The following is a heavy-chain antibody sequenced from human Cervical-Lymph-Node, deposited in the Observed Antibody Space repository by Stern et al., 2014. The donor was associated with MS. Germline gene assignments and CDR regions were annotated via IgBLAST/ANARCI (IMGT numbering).Heavy chain of an antibody. CDR1: GYTFTSYG. V-gene: IGHV1-18*04. J-gene: IGHJ4*02. D-gene: IGHD6-25*01. CDR2: ISAYNGNT. Sequence: MQLEESGPEVKKPGASVKVSCKASGYTFTSYGIAWVRQAPGQGLEWMGWISAYNGNTNYERKLQGRVTLTTNTTTSTAYMELRSLRSDDTAIYFCARSGTRVPRGYWGQGTLITVSS. CDR3: ARSGTRVPRGY.